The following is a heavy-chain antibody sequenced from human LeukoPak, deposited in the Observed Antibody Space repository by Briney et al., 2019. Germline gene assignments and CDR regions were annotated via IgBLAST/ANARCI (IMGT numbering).Heavy chain of an antibody. D-gene: IGHD5-18*01. J-gene: IGHJ6*03. Sequence: PSQTLSLTCTVSGGSISSGDYYWSWIRRPPGKGLEWIGYIYYSGSTYYNPSLKSRVTISVDTSKNQFSLKLSSVTAADTAVYYCARVGGYSYGGYYYYYYMDVWGKGTTVTVSS. CDR1: GGSISSGDYY. CDR3: ARVGGYSYGGYYYYYYMDV. CDR2: IYYSGST. V-gene: IGHV4-30-4*08.